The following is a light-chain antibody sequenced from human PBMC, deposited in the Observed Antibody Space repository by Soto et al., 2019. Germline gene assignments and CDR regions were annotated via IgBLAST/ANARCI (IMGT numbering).Light chain of an antibody. CDR1: NIGSKS. V-gene: IGLV3-21*04. J-gene: IGLJ1*01. Sequence: ELTQPPSVSVAPGKTARITCGGNNIGSKSVHWYQQKPGQAPVLVIYYDSDRPSGIPERFSGSNSGNTATLTISRVEAGDEADYFCQVWDSSSDPYVFGTGTKVTVL. CDR3: QVWDSSSDPYV. CDR2: YDS.